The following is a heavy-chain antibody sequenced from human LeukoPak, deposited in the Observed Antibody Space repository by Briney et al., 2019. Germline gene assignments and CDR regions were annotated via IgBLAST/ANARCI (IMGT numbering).Heavy chain of an antibody. V-gene: IGHV3-21*01. CDR2: VSSSSSYI. CDR1: GFTFSSYS. D-gene: IGHD4-17*01. CDR3: ARVVDYGDYERVDY. J-gene: IGHJ4*02. Sequence: GFLRLSWAASGFTFSSYSMNWVRQAPGKGLEWVSSVSSSSSYIYYADSVKGRFTISRDNAKNSLYLQMNSLRAEDTAVYYCARVVDYGDYERVDYWGQGTLVTVSS.